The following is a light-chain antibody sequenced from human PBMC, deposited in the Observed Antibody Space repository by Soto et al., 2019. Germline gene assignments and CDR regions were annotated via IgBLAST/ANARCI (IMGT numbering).Light chain of an antibody. Sequence: EIVLTQSPATLSLSPGERDTLSCRASQSLDSYLAWYQQKPGQPPRLLIYDASSRATGIPARFSGSGSGTDFTLTISSLESEDFAVYYCQQRSDCPITFGGGTKVEIK. V-gene: IGKV3-11*01. CDR2: DAS. J-gene: IGKJ4*01. CDR3: QQRSDCPIT. CDR1: QSLDSY.